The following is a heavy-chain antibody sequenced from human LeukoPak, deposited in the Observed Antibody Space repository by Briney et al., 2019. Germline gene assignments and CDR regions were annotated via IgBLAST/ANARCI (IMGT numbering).Heavy chain of an antibody. V-gene: IGHV3-23*01. CDR1: GFTFSSYG. CDR3: ARDGMATGVLDY. Sequence: GGTLRLSCAASGFTFSSYGMSWVRQAPGKGLEWVSAISGSGGSTYYADSVKGRFTISRDNSKNTLYLQMNSLRAEDTAVYYCARDGMATGVLDYWGQGTLVTVSS. J-gene: IGHJ4*02. CDR2: ISGSGGST. D-gene: IGHD5-24*01.